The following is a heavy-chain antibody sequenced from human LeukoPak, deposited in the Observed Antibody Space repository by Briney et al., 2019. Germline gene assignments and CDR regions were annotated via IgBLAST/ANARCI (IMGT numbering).Heavy chain of an antibody. Sequence: ASVKVSCKVSGYSITELSTHWVRQAPGKGLEWMGGFDPGSGEIIYEQKFQDRATMTGDTSTDTAYMELSSLRSEDTALYYCATGTHYDLLPFWGQGTLVTVSS. CDR3: ATGTHYDLLPF. CDR2: FDPGSGEI. J-gene: IGHJ4*02. CDR1: GYSITELS. V-gene: IGHV1-24*01. D-gene: IGHD3-9*01.